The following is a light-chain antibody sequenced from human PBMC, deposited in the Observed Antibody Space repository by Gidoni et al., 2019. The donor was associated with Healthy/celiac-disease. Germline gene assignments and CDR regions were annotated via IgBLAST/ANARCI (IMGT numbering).Light chain of an antibody. J-gene: IGKJ1*01. CDR3: QQYGSSPRT. Sequence: EIVLTQPPGTLSLSPGERATLSCRASQSVSSSYLAWYQQKPGQAPRLLIYGASSRATVIPDRFSGSGSGTDFTLTISRQEPEDFAVYYCQQYGSSPRTFGQGTKVEIK. CDR1: QSVSSSY. V-gene: IGKV3-20*01. CDR2: GAS.